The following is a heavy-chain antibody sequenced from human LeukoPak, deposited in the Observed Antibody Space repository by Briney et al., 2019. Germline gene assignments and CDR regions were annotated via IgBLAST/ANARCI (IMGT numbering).Heavy chain of an antibody. V-gene: IGHV3-7*01. CDR2: IKRDGSEK. D-gene: IGHD3-16*02. Sequence: GGSLRLSCAASGFTFSSYWMSWVRQAPGKGLEWVANIKRDGSEKYYVDSVKGRFTISRDNAKNSLYLQMNSLRAEDTAVYYCARGDDYVWGSYRFDYWGQGTLVTVYS. CDR1: GFTFSSYW. CDR3: ARGDDYVWGSYRFDY. J-gene: IGHJ4*02.